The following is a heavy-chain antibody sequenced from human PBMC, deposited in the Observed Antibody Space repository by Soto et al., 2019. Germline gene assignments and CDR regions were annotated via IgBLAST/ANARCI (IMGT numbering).Heavy chain of an antibody. CDR3: ARGNGCLVVVYYYGMDL. J-gene: IGHJ6*01. Sequence: QVQLVQSGAEVKKPGSSVKVSCKASGGTFSSYAISWVRQAPGHGLEWMGGIIPIFGTANYAQKFQGRVTITADKSTRTAYVELSRLRSEDTAVYYCARGNGCLVVVYYYGMDLWGQGTTVTVSS. V-gene: IGHV1-69*06. D-gene: IGHD2-15*01. CDR2: IIPIFGTA. CDR1: GGTFSSYA.